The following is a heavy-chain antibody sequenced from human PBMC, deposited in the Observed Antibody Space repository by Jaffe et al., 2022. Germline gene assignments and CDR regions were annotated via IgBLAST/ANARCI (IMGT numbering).Heavy chain of an antibody. CDR2: MNPNSGNT. J-gene: IGHJ6*03. Sequence: QVQLVQSGAEVKKPGASVKVSCKASGYTFTSYDINWVRQATGQGLEWMGWMNPNSGNTGYAQKFQGRVTMTRNTSISTAYMELSSLRSEDTAVYYCAREGLGYYYGSGSSLATNYYYYYMDVWGKGTTVTVSS. CDR3: AREGLGYYYGSGSSLATNYYYYYMDV. D-gene: IGHD3-10*01. V-gene: IGHV1-8*01. CDR1: GYTFTSYD.